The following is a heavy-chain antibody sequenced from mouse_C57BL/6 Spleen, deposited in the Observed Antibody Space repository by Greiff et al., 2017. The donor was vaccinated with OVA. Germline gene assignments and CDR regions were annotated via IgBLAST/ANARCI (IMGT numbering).Heavy chain of an antibody. V-gene: IGHV1-69*01. J-gene: IGHJ3*01. Sequence: VQLQQPGAELVMPGASVKLSCKASGYTFTSYWMHWVKQRPGQGLEWIGEIDPSDSYTNYNQKFKGKSTLTVDKSSSTAYMQLSSLTSEDSAVYYCASRGSIYYDYDEGFAYWGQGTLVTVSA. CDR3: ASRGSIYYDYDEGFAY. CDR1: GYTFTSYW. CDR2: IDPSDSYT. D-gene: IGHD2-4*01.